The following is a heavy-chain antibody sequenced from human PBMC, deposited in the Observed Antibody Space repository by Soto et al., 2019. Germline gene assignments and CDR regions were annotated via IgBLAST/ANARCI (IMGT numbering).Heavy chain of an antibody. CDR3: ARGDLKTHC. Sequence: QVQLQQWGAGLLKPSETLSLTCAVSCGSFSGYYWSWIRQPPEKGLEWIGEINHSGSTNYSPSLKSRVTISVDTSKNQFSLKLSSVTAADTAVYYCARGDLKTHCWGQGTLVTVSS. J-gene: IGHJ4*02. CDR1: CGSFSGYY. V-gene: IGHV4-34*01. CDR2: INHSGST.